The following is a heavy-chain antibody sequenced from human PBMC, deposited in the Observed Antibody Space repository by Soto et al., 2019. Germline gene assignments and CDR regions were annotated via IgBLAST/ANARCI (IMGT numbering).Heavy chain of an antibody. CDR3: AKNTGGNSYYFYF. J-gene: IGHJ4*02. V-gene: IGHV3-30*18. D-gene: IGHD2-21*01. CDR1: GFTFSYYG. Sequence: QVQLVESGGGVVQPGRSLRLSCAASGFTFSYYGMHWVRQAPGKGLECVALVSSDGSNLFYADSVKGRFTISRDNSKNTLYLQMNSLRAEDTAVYYCAKNTGGNSYYFYFWGQGTLVTVSS. CDR2: VSSDGSNL.